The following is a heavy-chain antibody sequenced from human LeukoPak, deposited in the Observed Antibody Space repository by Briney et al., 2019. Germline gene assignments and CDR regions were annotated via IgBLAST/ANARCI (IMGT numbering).Heavy chain of an antibody. CDR3: ARVGRDGYNVKYYYYYYYMDV. CDR1: GGSISSSRDY. J-gene: IGHJ6*03. V-gene: IGHV4-39*07. Sequence: SETLSLTCTVSGGSISSSRDYWAWIRQPPGKGLEWIANIYYSGSTYYSPSLKSRVTISVDTSKNQFSLKLSSVTAADTAVYYCARVGRDGYNVKYYYYYYYMDVWGKGTTVTVSS. CDR2: IYYSGST. D-gene: IGHD5-24*01.